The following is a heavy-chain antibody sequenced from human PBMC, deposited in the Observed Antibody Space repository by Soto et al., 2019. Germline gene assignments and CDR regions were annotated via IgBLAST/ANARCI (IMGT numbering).Heavy chain of an antibody. D-gene: IGHD3-10*01. V-gene: IGHV3-53*02. CDR1: GFTVSSNY. Sequence: EVQLVETGGGLIQPGGSLRLSCAASGFTVSSNYMSWVRQAPGKGLEWVSVIYSGGSTYYADSVKGRFTISRDNSKNTLYLQMNSLRAEDTAVYYCARDPTVGPLWGPGNYYYYGMDVWGQGTTVTVSS. J-gene: IGHJ6*02. CDR2: IYSGGST. CDR3: ARDPTVGPLWGPGNYYYYGMDV.